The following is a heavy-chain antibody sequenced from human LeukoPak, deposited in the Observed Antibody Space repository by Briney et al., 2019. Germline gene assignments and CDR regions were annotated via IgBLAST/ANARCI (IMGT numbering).Heavy chain of an antibody. CDR2: INHSGST. CDR3: ARRKNVLRYFGEVRPRQYYFDY. CDR1: GGSFSGYY. V-gene: IGHV4-34*01. D-gene: IGHD3-9*01. Sequence: SETLSLTCAVYGGSFSGYYWSWIRQPPGKGLEWIGEINHSGSTNYNPSLKSRVTISVDTSKNQFSLKLSSVTAADTAVYYCARRKNVLRYFGEVRPRQYYFDYWGQGTLVTVSS. J-gene: IGHJ4*02.